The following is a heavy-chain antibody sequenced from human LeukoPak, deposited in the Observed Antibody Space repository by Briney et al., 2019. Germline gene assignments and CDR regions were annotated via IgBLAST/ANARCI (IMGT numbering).Heavy chain of an antibody. CDR3: AKEGYQLLIYYYGMDV. CDR2: IYSGGGT. D-gene: IGHD2-2*01. V-gene: IGHV3-53*05. Sequence: GGSLRLSCAASGFTVSNTYMNWVRQAPGKGLEWVSIIYSGGGTRYADSVKGRFTISRDNAKNSLYLQMNSLRAEDTALYYCAKEGYQLLIYYYGMDVWGQGTTVTVSS. J-gene: IGHJ6*02. CDR1: GFTVSNTY.